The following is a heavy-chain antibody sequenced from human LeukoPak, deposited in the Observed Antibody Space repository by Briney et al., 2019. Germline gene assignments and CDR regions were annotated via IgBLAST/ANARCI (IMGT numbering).Heavy chain of an antibody. CDR3: ATHGILTGLLKPLDI. J-gene: IGHJ3*02. Sequence: SETLSLTCAVSGGSISTNKWWSWVRQPPGKGLEWIGEIHHSGSTNYNPSLKSRVTISVDKSKNQFSLKMSSVTAADTAVYYCATHGILTGLLKPLDIWGQGTMVNVSS. V-gene: IGHV4-4*02. D-gene: IGHD3-9*01. CDR2: IHHSGST. CDR1: GGSISTNKW.